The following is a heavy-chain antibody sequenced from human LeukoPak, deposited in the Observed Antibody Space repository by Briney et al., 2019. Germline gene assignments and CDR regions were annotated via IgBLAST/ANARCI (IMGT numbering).Heavy chain of an antibody. D-gene: IGHD5-12*01. V-gene: IGHV4-4*07. CDR2: IYPSGST. Sequence: SETLSLTCSVSGGSISSYCWSWIRQPAGEGLEWIGRIYPSGSTNYNPSLKSRVTITIDKSKNQFSLRLTSVTAADPAVYYCARDRSGYSEYYFDYWGQGTLVSVSS. J-gene: IGHJ4*02. CDR3: ARDRSGYSEYYFDY. CDR1: GGSISSYC.